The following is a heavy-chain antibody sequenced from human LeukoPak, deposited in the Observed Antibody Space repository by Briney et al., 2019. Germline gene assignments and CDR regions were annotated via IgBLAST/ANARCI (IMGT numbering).Heavy chain of an antibody. CDR1: GYTFTSYG. D-gene: IGHD3-22*01. CDR2: ISAYNGNT. Sequence: ASVKVSCKASGYTFTSYGISWVRQAPGQELEWMVWISAYNGNTNYAQKLQGRVTMTTDTSTSTAYMELRSLRSDDTAVYYCARDLHYYDSSGYYWSYWGQGTLVTVSS. J-gene: IGHJ4*02. V-gene: IGHV1-18*01. CDR3: ARDLHYYDSSGYYWSY.